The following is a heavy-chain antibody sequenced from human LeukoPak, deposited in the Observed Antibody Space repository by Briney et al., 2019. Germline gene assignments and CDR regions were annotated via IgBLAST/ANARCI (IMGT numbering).Heavy chain of an antibody. J-gene: IGHJ4*02. V-gene: IGHV1-2*06. CDR3: ARDRCSSTSCYIGVFDY. Sequence: ASVKVSCKASGYTFTGYYMHWARQAPGQGLEWMGRINPNSGGTNYAQKFQGRVTMTRDTSISTAYMELSRLRSDDTAVYYCARDRCSSTSCYIGVFDYWGQGTLVTVSS. D-gene: IGHD2-2*02. CDR2: INPNSGGT. CDR1: GYTFTGYY.